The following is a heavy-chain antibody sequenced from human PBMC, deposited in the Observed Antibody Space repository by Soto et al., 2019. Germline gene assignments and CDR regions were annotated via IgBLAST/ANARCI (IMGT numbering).Heavy chain of an antibody. CDR1: GITFSNYP. Sequence: EVQLLESGGGSVQPGGSLRLSCAASGITFSNYPMTWVRQAPGKGLQWVSSITGSGDDTFYADSVKGRFTISRDNSKNTLYLQMNSLRAEDTAVYYCAKDLRRENDYWGQGTLVTVSS. D-gene: IGHD4-17*01. CDR2: ITGSGDDT. CDR3: AKDLRRENDY. J-gene: IGHJ4*02. V-gene: IGHV3-23*01.